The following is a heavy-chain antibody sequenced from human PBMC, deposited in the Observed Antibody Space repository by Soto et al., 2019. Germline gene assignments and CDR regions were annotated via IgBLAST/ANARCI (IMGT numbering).Heavy chain of an antibody. CDR3: ARDQSGSIDY. Sequence: GGSLRLSCAASGFTVSSHYMSWVRQAPGKGLEWISLIYSDDNTFYADSVRKRFTISRDNSKNTLYLQMNSLRAEDTAVYYCARDQSGSIDYWGQGTLVTVSS. CDR2: IYSDDNT. CDR1: GFTVSSHY. J-gene: IGHJ4*02. D-gene: IGHD5-12*01. V-gene: IGHV3-66*01.